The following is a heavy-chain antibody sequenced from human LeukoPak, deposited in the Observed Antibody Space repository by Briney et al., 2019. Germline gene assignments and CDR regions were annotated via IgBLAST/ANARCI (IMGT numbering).Heavy chain of an antibody. V-gene: IGHV1-2*02. CDR2: INPNSGGT. CDR3: ARDRISGTTVTTYLQNWFDP. D-gene: IGHD4-17*01. J-gene: IGHJ5*02. Sequence: ASVKVSCKASGYTFTGYYMHWVRQAPGQGLEWMGWINPNSGGTNYAQKFQGRVTMTRDTSISTAYMELSRLRSDDTAVYYCARDRISGTTVTTYLQNWFDPWGQGTLVTVSS. CDR1: GYTFTGYY.